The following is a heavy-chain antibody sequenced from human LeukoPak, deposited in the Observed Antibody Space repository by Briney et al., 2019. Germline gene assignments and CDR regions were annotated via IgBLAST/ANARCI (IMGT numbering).Heavy chain of an antibody. V-gene: IGHV4-4*08. Sequence: SETLSLTCTVSGASISSYYWSWIRQPPGKGLEWIAFISNSMSTNYNPSLKSRVTISLDTSRKQLSLRLSSVIAADTAVYYCVATERWLQWDYWGQGTLVTVSS. J-gene: IGHJ4*02. CDR3: VATERWLQWDY. CDR1: GASISSYY. CDR2: ISNSMST. D-gene: IGHD5-24*01.